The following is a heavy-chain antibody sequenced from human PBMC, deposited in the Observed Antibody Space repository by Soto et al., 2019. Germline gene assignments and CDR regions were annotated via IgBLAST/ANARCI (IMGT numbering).Heavy chain of an antibody. CDR3: ARMPPTFSASFDY. Sequence: QVTLKESGPVLVKPTETLTLTCTVSGFSLSNARMGVSWIRQPPGKALEWLAHIFSNDEKSYSPSLKSRLTISKEISESQVVLTITNVDPVDSATYYCARMPPTFSASFDYWGQGTLVTVSS. CDR2: IFSNDEK. CDR1: GFSLSNARMG. D-gene: IGHD3-16*01. V-gene: IGHV2-26*01. J-gene: IGHJ4*02.